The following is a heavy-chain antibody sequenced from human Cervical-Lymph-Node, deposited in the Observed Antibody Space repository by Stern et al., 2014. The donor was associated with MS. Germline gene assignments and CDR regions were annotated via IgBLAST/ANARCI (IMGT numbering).Heavy chain of an antibody. CDR2: INPRGGGT. CDR1: GYTFTSYQ. D-gene: IGHD5-18*01. CDR3: ARRGYTYGFDY. V-gene: IGHV1-46*03. J-gene: IGHJ4*02. Sequence: QDQLVQSGAEVKKPGASVKVSCKASGYTFTSYQMHWVRQAPGQGLEWMGKINPRGGGTSYAQKFQGRVTMTRDASTSTVYMELSSLRSEDTAVYYCARRGYTYGFDYWGQGTLVTVSS.